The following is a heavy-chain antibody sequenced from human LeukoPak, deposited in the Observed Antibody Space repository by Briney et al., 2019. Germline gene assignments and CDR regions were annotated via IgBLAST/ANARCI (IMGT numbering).Heavy chain of an antibody. V-gene: IGHV1-18*01. J-gene: IGHJ5*01. CDR3: ARDPSGYTSGWFDY. CDR1: AYTFTSYG. CDR2: ISAYKGDT. Sequence: SVKVSCKASAYTFTSYGLIWVRQAPGQGLEWMGWISAYKGDTKYAQNLQDRVTMTIDTSTSTAYMELRSLRSDDTAAYYCARDPSGYTSGWFDYWGQGTLVSVSS. D-gene: IGHD6-19*01.